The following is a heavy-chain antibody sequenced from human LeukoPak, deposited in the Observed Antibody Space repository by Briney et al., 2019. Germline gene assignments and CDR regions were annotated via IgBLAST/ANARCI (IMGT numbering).Heavy chain of an antibody. V-gene: IGHV1-2*02. CDR1: GYTFTGYY. D-gene: IGHD3-16*01. CDR2: INPNSGGT. CDR3: ARELSWGHGMDV. J-gene: IGHJ6*02. Sequence: GASVKVSCKASGYTFTGYYMHWVRQAPGQGLEWMGWINPNSGGTNYAQKLQGRVTMTTDTSTSTAYMELRSLRSDDTAVYYCARELSWGHGMDVWGQGTTVTVSS.